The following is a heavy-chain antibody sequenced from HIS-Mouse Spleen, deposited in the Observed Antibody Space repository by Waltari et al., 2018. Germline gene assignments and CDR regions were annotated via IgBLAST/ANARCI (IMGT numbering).Heavy chain of an antibody. J-gene: IGHJ2*01. D-gene: IGHD6-13*01. V-gene: IGHV4-39*07. CDR3: AREIPYSSSWYDWYFDL. CDR2: IDYSGST. CDR1: GGSISSSSYY. Sequence: QLQLQESGPGLVKPSETLSLTCTVSGGSISSSSYYWGWIRPPPGKGLEWSGSIDYSGSTYYNPSLKSRVTISVDTSKNPFSLKLSSVTAADTAVYYCAREIPYSSSWYDWYFDLWGRGTLVTVSS.